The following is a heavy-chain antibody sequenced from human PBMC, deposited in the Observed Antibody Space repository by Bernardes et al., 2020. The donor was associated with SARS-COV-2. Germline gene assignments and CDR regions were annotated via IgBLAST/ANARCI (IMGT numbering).Heavy chain of an antibody. Sequence: SETLSLTCAVYGGSFSDYYWSWVRQPPGKGLEWIGEIHHSASPNYNPSLKSRVTISVATSKNQFSLKLSSMTAADTAVYYCARVDYRDYEGGMDVWGQGTTVTVSS. J-gene: IGHJ6*02. V-gene: IGHV4-34*01. CDR1: GGSFSDYY. CDR2: IHHSASP. D-gene: IGHD4-17*01. CDR3: ARVDYRDYEGGMDV.